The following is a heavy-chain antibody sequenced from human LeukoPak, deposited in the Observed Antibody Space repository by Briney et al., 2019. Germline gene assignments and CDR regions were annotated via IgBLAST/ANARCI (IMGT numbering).Heavy chain of an antibody. CDR3: AKGGPYLKYYYYGMDV. Sequence: GGSLRLSCAASGFTFSSHAMSWVRQAPGKGLEWVSGISGSGGSTYYADSVKGRFTISRDNSKNTLYLQMNSLRAEDTAVYYCAKGGPYLKYYYYGMDVWGQGTTVTVSS. CDR1: GFTFSSHA. J-gene: IGHJ6*02. D-gene: IGHD2-21*01. V-gene: IGHV3-23*01. CDR2: ISGSGGST.